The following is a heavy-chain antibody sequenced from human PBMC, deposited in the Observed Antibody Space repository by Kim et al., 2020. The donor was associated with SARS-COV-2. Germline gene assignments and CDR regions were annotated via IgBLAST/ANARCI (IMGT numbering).Heavy chain of an antibody. V-gene: IGHV3-48*04. J-gene: IGHJ4*02. Sequence: YYADSVKGRFTTSRDNAKNSLYLQMNSLRAEDTAVYYCARDGFKLRRGDYWGQGTLVTVSS. D-gene: IGHD4-17*01. CDR3: ARDGFKLRRGDY.